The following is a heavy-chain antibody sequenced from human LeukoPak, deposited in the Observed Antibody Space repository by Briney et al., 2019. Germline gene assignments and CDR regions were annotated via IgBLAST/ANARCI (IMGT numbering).Heavy chain of an antibody. Sequence: GGSLRLSCAASGFTFSGPAMHWVRQASGKGLEWVGRIRSKANSYATAYAASVKGRFTISRDDSKDTAYLQTNSLKTEDTAVYYCTRLSVPAATNWFDPWGQGTLVTVSS. CDR1: GFTFSGPA. V-gene: IGHV3-73*01. D-gene: IGHD2-2*01. J-gene: IGHJ5*02. CDR2: IRSKANSYAT. CDR3: TRLSVPAATNWFDP.